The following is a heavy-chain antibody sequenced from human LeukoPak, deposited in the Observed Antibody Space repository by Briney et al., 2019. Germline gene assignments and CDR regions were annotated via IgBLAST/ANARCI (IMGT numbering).Heavy chain of an antibody. V-gene: IGHV3-23*01. D-gene: IGHD5-18*01. CDR2: ISGSADST. CDR3: ARTRGYSYGTYYFDY. J-gene: IGHJ4*02. CDR1: GFTFANSA. Sequence: TGGSLRLSCAASGFTFANSAMSWVRQAPGKGLEWVSAISGSADSTYYADSVKGRFTISRDNSKNTLYLQMNSLRAEDTAVYYCARTRGYSYGTYYFDYWGQGALVTVSS.